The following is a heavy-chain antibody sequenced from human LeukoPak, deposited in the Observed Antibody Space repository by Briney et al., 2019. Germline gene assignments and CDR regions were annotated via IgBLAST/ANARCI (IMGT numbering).Heavy chain of an antibody. J-gene: IGHJ3*02. V-gene: IGHV3-30*02. Sequence: SGGSLRLSCGASGFTFSNYGMHWVRQAPGKGLEWVAVIWSNGINKYYADSVRGRFTFSRDNSKNTLSLQMNSLRAEDTAVYYCVKESGPFGAFDSWGQGTMVTVSS. CDR1: GFTFSNYG. CDR2: IWSNGINK. D-gene: IGHD3-10*01. CDR3: VKESGPFGAFDS.